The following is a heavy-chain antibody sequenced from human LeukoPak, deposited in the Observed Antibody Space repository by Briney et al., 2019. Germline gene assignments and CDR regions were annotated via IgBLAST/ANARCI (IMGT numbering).Heavy chain of an antibody. J-gene: IGHJ4*02. CDR1: GFTFSSYA. D-gene: IGHD6-13*01. V-gene: IGHV3-21*01. CDR2: ISSGSTYI. CDR3: AREFQQLPYY. Sequence: GGSLRLSCAASGFTFSSYAMNWVRQAPGEGLEWVSSISSGSTYIYYADSVKGRFTISRDDAKNSLYLQMNSLRAEDTAVYYCAREFQQLPYYWGQGTLVTVSS.